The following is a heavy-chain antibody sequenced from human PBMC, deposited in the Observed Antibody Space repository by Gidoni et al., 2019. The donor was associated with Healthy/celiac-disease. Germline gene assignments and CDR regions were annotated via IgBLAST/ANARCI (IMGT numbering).Heavy chain of an antibody. CDR3: ARSKSGYSSDY. Sequence: QVQLQQWGAGLLKPSETLSLTCAVDGGSFSGYYWSWIRQPAGKGLEWIGEINHSGSTNYNPSLKSRVTISVDTSKNQFSLKLSSVTAADTAVYDCARSKSGYSSDYWGQGTLVTVSS. CDR2: INHSGST. V-gene: IGHV4-34*01. D-gene: IGHD3-22*01. J-gene: IGHJ4*02. CDR1: GGSFSGYY.